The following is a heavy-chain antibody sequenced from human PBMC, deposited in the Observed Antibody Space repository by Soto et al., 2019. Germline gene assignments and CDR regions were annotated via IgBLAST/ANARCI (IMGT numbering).Heavy chain of an antibody. D-gene: IGHD2-15*01. V-gene: IGHV3-13*01. CDR3: ARSLGYCSGGSCRDTIGAFDI. CDR1: GFTFSSYD. Sequence: EVQLVESGGGLVQPGGSLRLSCAASGFTFSSYDMHWVRQATGKGLEWVSAIGTAGDTYYPGSVKGRFTISRENAKNSLSREENNLRAGDTAVYYCARSLGYCSGGSCRDTIGAFDIWGQGTMVTVSS. J-gene: IGHJ3*02. CDR2: IGTAGDT.